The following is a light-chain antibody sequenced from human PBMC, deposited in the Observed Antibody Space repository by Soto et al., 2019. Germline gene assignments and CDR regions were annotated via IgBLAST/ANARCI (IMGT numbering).Light chain of an antibody. CDR1: NIGSKS. V-gene: IGLV3-21*01. J-gene: IGLJ2*01. Sequence: SYELTQPPSVSVAPGKTARITCGGNNIGSKSVHWYQQKPGQAPVLVIYYDSDRPSGIPERFSGSTSGNTATLTISRVEAGDEADYYCQVWESSSDHVVFGGGTKLTVL. CDR3: QVWESSSDHVV. CDR2: YDS.